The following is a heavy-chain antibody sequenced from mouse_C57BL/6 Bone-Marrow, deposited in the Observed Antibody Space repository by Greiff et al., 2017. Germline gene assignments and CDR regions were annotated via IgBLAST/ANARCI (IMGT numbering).Heavy chain of an antibody. V-gene: IGHV1-55*01. D-gene: IGHD4-1*01. CDR2: IYPTSGRT. CDR1: GYTFTSYW. CDR3: ARSGPLGRSFDY. J-gene: IGHJ2*01. Sequence: QVQLQQPGAGLVKPGASVKMSCKASGYTFTSYWITWVKQRPGQGLEWIGDIYPTSGRTNNNEKFKSKAILTVDTSSNTASMHLRSLTSEDSAVFYCARSGPLGRSFDYWGQGTTLTVSS.